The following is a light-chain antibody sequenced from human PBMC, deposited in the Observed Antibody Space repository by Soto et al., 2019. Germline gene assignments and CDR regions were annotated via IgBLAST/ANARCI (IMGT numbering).Light chain of an antibody. CDR3: LQRSSWIT. Sequence: EVVLTQSPATLSLSPGERATLSCRASQSVSTYLAWYQQKPGQAPRLLIYDASNRATGIPARFSGSGSATDFTLTISSLEPEDFAVYYCLQRSSWITFGQGTRLEIK. CDR1: QSVSTY. J-gene: IGKJ5*01. CDR2: DAS. V-gene: IGKV3-11*01.